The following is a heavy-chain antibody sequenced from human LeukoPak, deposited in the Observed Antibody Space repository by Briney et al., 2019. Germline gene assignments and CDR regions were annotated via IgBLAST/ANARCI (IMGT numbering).Heavy chain of an antibody. CDR2: ISGSGGST. V-gene: IGHV3-23*01. Sequence: GGSLSLSCVVSGFTFSSYAMSCVRQAPGKGLEWVSCISGSGGSTFYTHCVKGRLTISRDNSKHTLYMEMNSVSHEDTAIYYCAKGAAGLDDWGQGTLVTVSS. CDR3: AKGAAGLDD. D-gene: IGHD6-13*01. CDR1: GFTFSSYA. J-gene: IGHJ4*02.